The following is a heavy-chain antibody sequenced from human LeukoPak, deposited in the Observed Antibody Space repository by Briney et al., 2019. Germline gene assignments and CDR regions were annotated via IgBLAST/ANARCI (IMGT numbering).Heavy chain of an antibody. Sequence: PGGSLRLSCTASGFAFDEHGMSWVRQVPGKGLEWVSGINWSGGSAGYADPLRGRFTISRDNAKNSVYLQMTSLRAEDTAVYFCARDDLLSGYNFDYWGQGTLVTVSS. J-gene: IGHJ4*02. D-gene: IGHD3-9*01. V-gene: IGHV3-20*04. CDR2: INWSGGSA. CDR1: GFAFDEHG. CDR3: ARDDLLSGYNFDY.